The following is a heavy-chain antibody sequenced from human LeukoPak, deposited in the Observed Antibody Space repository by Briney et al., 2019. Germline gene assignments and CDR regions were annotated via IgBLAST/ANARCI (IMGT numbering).Heavy chain of an antibody. CDR3: AKDWSGSDYFDY. Sequence: RGSLRLSCAASGFTFNTYAMSWVRHAPGNGLEWVSSFRASRAGSYYADSVKGRFTISRDNSENTVYLQMNSLRAEDTAIYYCAKDWSGSDYFDYWGQGTLVTVSS. V-gene: IGHV3-23*01. CDR2: FRASRAGS. J-gene: IGHJ4*02. D-gene: IGHD1-14*01. CDR1: GFTFNTYA.